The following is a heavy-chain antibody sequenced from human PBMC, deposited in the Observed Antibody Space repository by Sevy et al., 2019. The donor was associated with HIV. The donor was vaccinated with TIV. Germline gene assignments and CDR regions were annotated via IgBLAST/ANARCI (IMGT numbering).Heavy chain of an antibody. CDR1: GFIFNDYW. D-gene: IGHD2-15*01. J-gene: IGHJ4*02. CDR3: ARAIGISASF. CDR2: INEDGSKQ. V-gene: IGHV3-7*03. Sequence: GGSLRLSYAASGFIFNDYWMHWVRQAPGKGLEWVANINEDGSKQYYVDSVKGRFTISRDNAKSSVFLEMNSLRVDDAAIYYCARAIGISASFWGQGTLLTVSS.